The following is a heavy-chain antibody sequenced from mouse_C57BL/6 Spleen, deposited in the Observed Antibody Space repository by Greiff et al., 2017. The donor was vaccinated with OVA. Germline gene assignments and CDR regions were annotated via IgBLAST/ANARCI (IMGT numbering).Heavy chain of an antibody. CDR2: INPSTGGT. J-gene: IGHJ4*01. CDR1: GYSFTGYY. CDR3: ATAMDY. Sequence: EVQVVESGPELVKPGASVKISCKASGYSFTGYYMNWVKQSPEKSLEWIGEINPSTGGTTYNQKFKATATLTVDKSSSTAYMQLKSLTSEDSAVYYCATAMDYWGQGTSVTVSS. V-gene: IGHV1-42*01.